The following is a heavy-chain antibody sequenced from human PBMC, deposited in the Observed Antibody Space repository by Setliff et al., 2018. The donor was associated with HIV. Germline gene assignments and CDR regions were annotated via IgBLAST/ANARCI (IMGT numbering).Heavy chain of an antibody. J-gene: IGHJ5*02. CDR2: IYTNGST. CDR3: ARSGFSSSWYRVNWFDP. CDR1: AGSISSGNYY. Sequence: TLSLTCSVSAGSISSGNYYWNWVRQPAGKGLEWVGHIYTNGSTAYNPSFKSRVTMALDTSKNHFSLNLISVTDADTAVYYCARSGFSSSWYRVNWFDPWGQGILVTV. D-gene: IGHD6-13*01. V-gene: IGHV4-61*09.